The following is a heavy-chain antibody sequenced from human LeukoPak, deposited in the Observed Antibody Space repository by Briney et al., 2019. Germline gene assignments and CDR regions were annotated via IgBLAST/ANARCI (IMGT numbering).Heavy chain of an antibody. V-gene: IGHV3-7*05. J-gene: IGHJ4*02. CDR1: GFMFSGDW. D-gene: IGHD3-3*01. Sequence: PGGSLRLACAAYGFMFSGDWMSWVRQAPGKGLEWVANIKQDGSEIYYVDSVKGRFTISRDNAKNSLYLQMNSLRAEDTAVYYCARDRNGFWSDFWGQGTLVTVSS. CDR3: ARDRNGFWSDF. CDR2: IKQDGSEI.